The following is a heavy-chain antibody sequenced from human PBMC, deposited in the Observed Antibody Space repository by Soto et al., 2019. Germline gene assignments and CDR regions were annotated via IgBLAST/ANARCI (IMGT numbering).Heavy chain of an antibody. D-gene: IGHD2-2*01. J-gene: IGHJ6*02. V-gene: IGHV3-21*01. CDR3: ARGVVPAGMRDYGMDV. CDR1: GFTFSNYA. CDR2: ISGGTSYI. Sequence: EVQLVESGGGLVKPGGSLGLSCAASGFTFSNYAMNWVRQAPGKGLEWVSSISGGTSYIYYADSVKGRFTISRDNAKNSLDVQMNSLRAEDTGVYYCARGVVPAGMRDYGMDVWGQGTTVTVSS.